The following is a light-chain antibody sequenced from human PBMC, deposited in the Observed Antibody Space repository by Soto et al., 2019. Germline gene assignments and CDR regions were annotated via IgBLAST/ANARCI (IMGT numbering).Light chain of an antibody. Sequence: EIVLTRSPGTLALSPGERATLSCRASQRVDDSHLAWYQLRPGQAPRLVIYGESTRATGIPARFSGSGSGTEFTLTISRLQSEDFTVYYCQKYNNWPLTCGGGTKGDIK. CDR1: QRVDDSH. CDR3: QKYNNWPLT. CDR2: GES. V-gene: IGKV3-15*01. J-gene: IGKJ4*01.